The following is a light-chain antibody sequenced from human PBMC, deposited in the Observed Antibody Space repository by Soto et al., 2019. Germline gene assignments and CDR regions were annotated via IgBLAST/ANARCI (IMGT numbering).Light chain of an antibody. CDR2: GAS. CDR1: QSVLTN. V-gene: IGKV3-20*01. Sequence: QYPPTLAVSPAERAALSFVAGQSVLTNSGWHQPKSGQAPRVLTYGASPRATCIPARFSGSVSVTDFTLSISRLEPEDFAVYYSQQYGGSPLLTFGQGTKADIK. CDR3: QQYGGSPLLT. J-gene: IGKJ1*01.